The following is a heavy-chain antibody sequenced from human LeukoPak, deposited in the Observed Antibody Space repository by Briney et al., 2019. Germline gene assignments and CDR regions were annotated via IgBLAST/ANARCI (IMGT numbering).Heavy chain of an antibody. Sequence: PSETLSLTCTVSGGSISSYYWSWIRQPPGKGLEWIGYIYYSGSTNCNPSVKSRVAMSVDTSKKQFSLKLGSLTAADTAVYYCARGGTAVIAPYAFDIWGQGTMVTVSS. CDR3: ARGGTAVIAPYAFDI. CDR2: IYYSGST. D-gene: IGHD4-23*01. V-gene: IGHV4-59*01. CDR1: GGSISSYY. J-gene: IGHJ3*02.